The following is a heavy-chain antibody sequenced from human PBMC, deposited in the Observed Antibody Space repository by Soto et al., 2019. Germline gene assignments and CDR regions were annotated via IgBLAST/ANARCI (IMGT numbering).Heavy chain of an antibody. V-gene: IGHV3-74*01. J-gene: IGHJ4*02. CDR1: GFTFSSYW. Sequence: GGSLRLSCAASGFTFSSYWMHWVRQAPGKGLVWVSRINSDGSSTSYADSVKGRFTISRDNAKNTLYLQMNSLRAEDTAVYYCARAPYGSGLGRGKNMGGFDYWGQGTLVTVSS. CDR3: ARAPYGSGLGRGKNMGGFDY. CDR2: INSDGSST. D-gene: IGHD3-10*01.